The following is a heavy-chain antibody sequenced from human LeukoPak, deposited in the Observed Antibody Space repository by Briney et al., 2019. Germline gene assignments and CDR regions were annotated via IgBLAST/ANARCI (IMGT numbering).Heavy chain of an antibody. CDR2: MYYSGST. CDR1: GGSISSYY. J-gene: IGHJ4*02. CDR3: AGSITMVRGVPPQFDY. D-gene: IGHD3-10*01. Sequence: SETLSLTCTVSGGSISSYYWSWIRQPPGKGLEWIGYMYYSGSTNYNPSLKSRVTISVDTSKNLFSLKLSSVTAADTAVYYCAGSITMVRGVPPQFDYWGQGTLVTVSS. V-gene: IGHV4-59*01.